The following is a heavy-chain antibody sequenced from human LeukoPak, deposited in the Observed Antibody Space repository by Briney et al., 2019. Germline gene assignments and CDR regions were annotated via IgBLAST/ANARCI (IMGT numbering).Heavy chain of an antibody. CDR2: MSPYSGNT. Sequence: GASVKVSCKASGYTFTTFDINWVRQARGQGLEWVGWMSPYSGNTGYAQKFQGRVTMTRNTSISTAYMELSSLISDDTAVYYCARDYGGSSGWFDPWGQGTQVTVSS. CDR3: ARDYGGSSGWFDP. J-gene: IGHJ5*02. V-gene: IGHV1-8*01. D-gene: IGHD4-23*01. CDR1: GYTFTTFD.